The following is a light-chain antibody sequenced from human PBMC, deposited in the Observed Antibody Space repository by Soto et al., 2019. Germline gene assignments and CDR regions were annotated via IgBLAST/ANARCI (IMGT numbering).Light chain of an antibody. CDR2: DVS. V-gene: IGKV3-11*01. Sequence: EIVLTQSPATLSLSPGDRATLSCRGSQSVGATVGWYQQKRGQPPSLLIYDVSNRATAIPARFSGSGSGTDLTLTISSLEPEDFAVYYCPQRSNWPPALGGGTKVDI. CDR3: PQRSNWPPA. CDR1: QSVGAT. J-gene: IGKJ4*01.